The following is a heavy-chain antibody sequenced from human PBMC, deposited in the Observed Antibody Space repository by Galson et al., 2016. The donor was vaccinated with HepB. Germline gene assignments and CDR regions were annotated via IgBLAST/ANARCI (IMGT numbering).Heavy chain of an antibody. CDR2: IIPIFGTP. Sequence: SVKVSCKASGGTFSTYAINWVRQAPGQGLEWMGGIIPIFGTPNYAQKFQGRVTITADESTSTAYKELSSLRSEDTALYYCARGPYQLLWKYNWFDPWGQGTLVTVSS. J-gene: IGHJ5*02. V-gene: IGHV1-69*13. CDR1: GGTFSTYA. D-gene: IGHD2-2*01. CDR3: ARGPYQLLWKYNWFDP.